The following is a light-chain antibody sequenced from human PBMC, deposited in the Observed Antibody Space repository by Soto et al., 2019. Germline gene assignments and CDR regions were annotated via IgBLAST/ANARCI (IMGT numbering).Light chain of an antibody. V-gene: IGLV2-14*01. CDR2: EVS. Sequence: QSALTQPASVSGSPGQSITISCTGTSSDVGGYNYVSWYQQHPGKAPKVMIYEVSNRPSGVSNRFSGSKSGNTASLTISGLQAEDEADYYCSSYTSTSTLHDFFGTGTKVTVL. J-gene: IGLJ1*01. CDR3: SSYTSTSTLHDF. CDR1: SSDVGGYNY.